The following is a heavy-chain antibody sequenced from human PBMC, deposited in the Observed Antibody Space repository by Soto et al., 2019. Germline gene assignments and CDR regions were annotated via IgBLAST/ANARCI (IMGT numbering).Heavy chain of an antibody. CDR1: GGSISSGGYY. D-gene: IGHD6-19*01. J-gene: IGHJ6*02. Sequence: QVQLQESGPGLVKPSQTLSLTCTVSGGSISSGGYYWSWIRQHPGKGLEWIGYIYYSGSTYYNPSLKSRVTISVDTSKNQFSLKLSSVTAADTAVYYCARDRGIAGAARGGGMDVWGQGTTVTVSS. CDR3: ARDRGIAGAARGGGMDV. CDR2: IYYSGST. V-gene: IGHV4-31*03.